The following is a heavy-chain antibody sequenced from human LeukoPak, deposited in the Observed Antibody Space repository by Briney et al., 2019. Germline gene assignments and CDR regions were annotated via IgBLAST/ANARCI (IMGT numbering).Heavy chain of an antibody. D-gene: IGHD1-26*01. CDR3: ATGSRNLDY. V-gene: IGHV3-21*04. Sequence: GGSLRLSCAASGFAFIAYSMNWVRQSPGKGLEWVSSISSSSAYIYYADSVKGRFTISRDNSKNTLYLQMNSLRADDTAVYYCATGSRNLDYWGQGTLVTVSS. CDR2: ISSSSAYI. CDR1: GFAFIAYS. J-gene: IGHJ4*02.